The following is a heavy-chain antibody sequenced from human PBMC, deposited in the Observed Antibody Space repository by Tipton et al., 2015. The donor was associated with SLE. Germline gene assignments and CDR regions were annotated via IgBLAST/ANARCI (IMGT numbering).Heavy chain of an antibody. CDR2: IRSKANNYAT. D-gene: IGHD6-6*01. CDR3: SRHGGAAPPDY. CDR1: GFTFGGSA. J-gene: IGHJ4*02. V-gene: IGHV3-73*01. Sequence: SLRLSCAASGFTFGGSAMHWVRQASGKGLEWVGRIRSKANNYATTYAASVKGRFTISRDDSKNTAYLQMTSLKTEDTAVYYCSRHGGAAPPDYWGQGTLVTVSS.